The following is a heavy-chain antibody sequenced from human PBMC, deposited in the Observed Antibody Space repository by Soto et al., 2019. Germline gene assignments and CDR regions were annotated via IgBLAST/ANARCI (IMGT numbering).Heavy chain of an antibody. CDR3: AKDLDKSSGWYDVGATSWFDP. CDR1: GFTFSSYA. D-gene: IGHD6-19*01. Sequence: PGGSLRLSCAASGFTFSSYAMSWVRQAPGKGLEWVSAISGSGGSTYYADSVKGRFTISRDNSKNTLYLQMNSLRAEDTAVYYCAKDLDKSSGWYDVGATSWFDPWGQGTLVTVSS. V-gene: IGHV3-23*01. J-gene: IGHJ5*02. CDR2: ISGSGGST.